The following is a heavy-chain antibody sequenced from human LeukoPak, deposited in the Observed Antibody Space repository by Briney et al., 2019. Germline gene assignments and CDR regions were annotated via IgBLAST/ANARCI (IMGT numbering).Heavy chain of an antibody. D-gene: IGHD3-10*01. CDR3: ARDLRLWFGESPFDY. Sequence: GGSLRLSCAASGFTFSSYCMHWVRQAPGKGLVWVSRINSDGSSTSYADSVKGRFTISRDNAKNTLYLQMNSLRAEDTAVYYCARDLRLWFGESPFDYWGQGTLVTVSS. CDR1: GFTFSSYC. J-gene: IGHJ4*02. V-gene: IGHV3-74*01. CDR2: INSDGSST.